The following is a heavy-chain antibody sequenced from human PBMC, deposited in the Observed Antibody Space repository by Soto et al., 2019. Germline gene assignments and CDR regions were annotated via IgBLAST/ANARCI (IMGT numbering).Heavy chain of an antibody. V-gene: IGHV4-39*01. D-gene: IGHD2-15*01. CDR1: GGSIYRSGYY. CDR2: IDYNEFT. Sequence: SETLSLTCTVSGGSIYRSGYYWGWIRQPPGRGLEWIGNIDYNEFTYSNPSLKSRVTISRDTSKNQFSLKLTSVTAADTALYYCGKVLVGATGHTDSDSWGPGTMVTVSS. J-gene: IGHJ4*02. CDR3: GKVLVGATGHTDSDS.